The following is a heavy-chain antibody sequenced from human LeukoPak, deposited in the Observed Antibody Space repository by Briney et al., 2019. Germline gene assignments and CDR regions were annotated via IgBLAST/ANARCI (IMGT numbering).Heavy chain of an antibody. CDR2: MSGSGGST. D-gene: IGHD3-3*01. CDR3: AKAPSRFLEPGAYHYMDV. CDR1: GFTFSSYA. Sequence: GGSLRLSCAASGFTFSSYAMSWVRQAPGKGLEWVSVMSGSGGSTYYADSVKGRFTISRDNSKNTLYLQMNSLRAEDTAVYYCAKAPSRFLEPGAYHYMDVWGKGTTVTVSS. J-gene: IGHJ6*03. V-gene: IGHV3-23*01.